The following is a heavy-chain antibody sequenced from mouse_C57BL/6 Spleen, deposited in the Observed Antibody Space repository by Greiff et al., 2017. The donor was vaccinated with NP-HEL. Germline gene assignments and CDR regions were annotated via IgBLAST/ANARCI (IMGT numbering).Heavy chain of an antibody. CDR1: GYTFTDYN. V-gene: IGHV1-18*01. J-gene: IGHJ3*01. CDR2: INPNNGGT. D-gene: IGHD2-2*01. Sequence: EVKLMESGPELVKPGASVKIPCKASGYTFTDYNMDWVKQSHGKSLEWIGDINPNNGGTIYNQKFKGKATLTVDKSSSTAYMELRSLTSEDTAVYYCARLDYYGYPWFAYWGQGTLVTVSA. CDR3: ARLDYYGYPWFAY.